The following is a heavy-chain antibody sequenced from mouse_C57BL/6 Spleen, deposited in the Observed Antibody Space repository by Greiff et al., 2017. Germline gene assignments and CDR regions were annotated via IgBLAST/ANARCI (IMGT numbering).Heavy chain of an antibody. CDR1: GFTFSDYY. D-gene: IGHD1-1*01. CDR3: ARDDPYYGKNSMDY. J-gene: IGHJ4*01. V-gene: IGHV5-12*01. CDR2: ISNGGGST. Sequence: EVQLVESGGGLVQPGGSLKLSCAASGFTFSDYYMYWVRQTPEKRLEWVAYISNGGGSTYYPDTVKGRFTISRDNANNALYLQMRRLRSEDTAMYYCARDDPYYGKNSMDYWGQGTSVTVSS.